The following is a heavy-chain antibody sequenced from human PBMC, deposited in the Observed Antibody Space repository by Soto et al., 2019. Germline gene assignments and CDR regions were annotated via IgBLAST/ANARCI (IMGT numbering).Heavy chain of an antibody. Sequence: SETLSLTCTVSGGSISSYYWSWIRQPPGKGLEWIGYIYYSGSTNYNPSLKSRVTISVDTSKNQFSLKLSSVTAADTAVYYCARASDFVVPAAILEFGFDYWGQGTLVTVSS. CDR1: GGSISSYY. D-gene: IGHD2-2*01. CDR3: ARASDFVVPAAILEFGFDY. CDR2: IYYSGST. J-gene: IGHJ4*02. V-gene: IGHV4-59*08.